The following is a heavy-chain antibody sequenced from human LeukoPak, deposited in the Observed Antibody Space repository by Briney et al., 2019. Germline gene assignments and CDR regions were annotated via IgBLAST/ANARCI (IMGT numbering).Heavy chain of an antibody. D-gene: IGHD5-18*01. Sequence: SETLSLTCAVSGGSISSGGYSWSWIRQPPGKGLEWIGYIYHSGSTNYNPSLKSRVTISVDTSKNQFSLKLSSVTAADTAVYYCARDLGYGYGTPDAFDIWGQGTMVTVSS. CDR1: GGSISSGGYS. J-gene: IGHJ3*02. CDR2: IYHSGST. CDR3: ARDLGYGYGTPDAFDI. V-gene: IGHV4-30-2*01.